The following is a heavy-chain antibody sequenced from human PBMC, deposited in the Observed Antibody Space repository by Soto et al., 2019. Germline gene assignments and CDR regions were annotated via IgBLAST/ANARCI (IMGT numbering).Heavy chain of an antibody. CDR3: ARLVGVALSP. CDR2: IYPGGKT. J-gene: IGHJ4*02. CDR1: GGSISSGHYP. D-gene: IGHD2-21*01. Sequence: PSETLSLTCAVSGGSISSGHYPWTWIRQPPGKGLEWIGYIYPGGKTYYRSSLKSRVTIALDTSKSLVSLRLTSVTAADTAVYFCARLVGVALSPWGQGTLVTVSS. V-gene: IGHV4-30-2*01.